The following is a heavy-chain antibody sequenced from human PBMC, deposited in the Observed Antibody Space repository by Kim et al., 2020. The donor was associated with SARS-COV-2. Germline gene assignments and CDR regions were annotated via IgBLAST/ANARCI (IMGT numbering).Heavy chain of an antibody. Sequence: GGSLRLSCAASGFTVSSNYMSWVRQAPGKGLEWVSVIYSGGSTSYADSVKGRFTISRDNSNNKLYLQMNSLRAEDTAVYYFSRGGARGGESCDIWGQGT. V-gene: IGHV3-66*01. CDR3: SRGGARGGESCDI. CDR1: GFTVSSNY. D-gene: IGHD2-21*01. J-gene: IGHJ3*02. CDR2: IYSGGST.